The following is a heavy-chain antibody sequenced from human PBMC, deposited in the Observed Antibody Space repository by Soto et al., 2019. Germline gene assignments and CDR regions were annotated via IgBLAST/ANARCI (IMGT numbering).Heavy chain of an antibody. CDR3: ARGGYCSSTSCSRRRYYYYYYGMDV. Sequence: GASVKVSCKASGGTFSSYAISWVRQAPGQGLEWMGGIIPIFGTANYAQKFQGRVTITADKSTSTAYMELSSLRSEDTAVYYCARGGYCSSTSCSRRRYYYYYYGMDVWGQGTTVTVYS. CDR2: IIPIFGTA. V-gene: IGHV1-69*06. J-gene: IGHJ6*02. CDR1: GGTFSSYA. D-gene: IGHD2-2*01.